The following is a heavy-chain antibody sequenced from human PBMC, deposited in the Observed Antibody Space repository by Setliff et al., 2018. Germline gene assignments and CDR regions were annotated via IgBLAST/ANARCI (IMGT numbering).Heavy chain of an antibody. V-gene: IGHV4-39*01. Sequence: SETLSLTCTVSGGSVSTSGFFWGWLRQAPGRGWEWIVNIYDSGSSNYNASLKSRLIITRDTSKNQISLKLTSVTAADTAVYYCGRGFSRIEGWGNWFDPWGQGILVTVSS. D-gene: IGHD2-15*01. CDR2: IYDSGSS. J-gene: IGHJ5*02. CDR1: GGSVSTSGFF. CDR3: GRGFSRIEGWGNWFDP.